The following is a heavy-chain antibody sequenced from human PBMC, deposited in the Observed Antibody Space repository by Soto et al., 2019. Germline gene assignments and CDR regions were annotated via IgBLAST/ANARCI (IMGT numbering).Heavy chain of an antibody. J-gene: IGHJ4*02. Sequence: GGSLRLSCAASGFTFSSYGMHWVRQAPGKGLEWVAVISYDGSNKYYADSVKGRFTISRDNSKNTLYLQMNSLRAEDTAVYYCAKEGDEQQLDYWGQGTLVTVSS. CDR3: AKEGDEQQLDY. CDR1: GFTFSSYG. V-gene: IGHV3-30*18. CDR2: ISYDGSNK. D-gene: IGHD6-13*01.